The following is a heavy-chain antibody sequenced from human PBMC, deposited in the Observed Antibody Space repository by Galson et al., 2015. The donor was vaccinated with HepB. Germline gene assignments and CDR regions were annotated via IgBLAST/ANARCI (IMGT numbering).Heavy chain of an antibody. CDR1: GYSFSNYW. D-gene: IGHD3-10*01. CDR3: ARHRGIGELVWEH. Sequence: QSGAEVKKPGESLKISCKASGYSFSNYWISWVRQMPGKGLEWMGRIDPSDSYTYYSPSFQGHVSISVDKAITTVYLQWSSLKASDTAMYYCARHRGIGELVWEHWGQGTLVTVSS. V-gene: IGHV5-10-1*01. CDR2: IDPSDSYT. J-gene: IGHJ1*01.